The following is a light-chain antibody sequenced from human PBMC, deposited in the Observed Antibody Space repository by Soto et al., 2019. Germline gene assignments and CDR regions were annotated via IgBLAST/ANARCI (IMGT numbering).Light chain of an antibody. CDR2: KAS. Sequence: DIHMAQSPSTLSSSVGDRVTIPCRASQTISSWLAWYQQKPGQAPKLLIYKASTLTSGVPSRFSGSGSGTDFTLTISSLQPEDFATYYCQQSYSTPRTFGQGTKVDI. V-gene: IGKV1-5*03. CDR3: QQSYSTPRT. J-gene: IGKJ1*01. CDR1: QTISSW.